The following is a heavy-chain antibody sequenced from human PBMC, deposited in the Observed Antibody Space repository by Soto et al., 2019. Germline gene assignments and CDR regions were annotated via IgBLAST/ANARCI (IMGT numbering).Heavy chain of an antibody. D-gene: IGHD6-13*01. CDR3: ARGGRRAAAGTYYYYGMDV. V-gene: IGHV4-34*01. CDR2: INHSGST. J-gene: IGHJ6*02. Sequence: KPSETLSLTCAVYGGSFSGYYWSWIRQPPGKGLEWIGEINHSGSTNYNPSLKSRVTISVDTSKNQFSLKLSSVTAADTAVYYCARGGRRAAAGTYYYYGMDVWGQGTTVTVSS. CDR1: GGSFSGYY.